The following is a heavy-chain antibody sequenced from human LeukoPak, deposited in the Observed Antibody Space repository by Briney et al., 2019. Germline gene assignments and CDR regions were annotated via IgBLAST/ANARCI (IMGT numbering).Heavy chain of an antibody. Sequence: GGSLRLSCAASGFTFSSYWMSWVRQAPGKGLMWVSQINSDGSATSCADPVKGRCAISRDNAKNVLYLEMNSLRVEDTAVYFCTRDHGLDVWGQGTTVTVSS. CDR3: TRDHGLDV. CDR2: INSDGSAT. J-gene: IGHJ6*02. CDR1: GFTFSSYW. V-gene: IGHV3-74*01.